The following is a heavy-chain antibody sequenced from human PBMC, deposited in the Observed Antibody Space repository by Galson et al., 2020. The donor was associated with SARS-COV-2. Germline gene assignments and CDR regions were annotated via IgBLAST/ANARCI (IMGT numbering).Heavy chain of an antibody. CDR2: IKPAGSEK. D-gene: IGHD3-10*01. CDR1: GFSFSNYW. J-gene: IGHJ1*01. V-gene: IGHV3-7*05. Sequence: TGGSLRLSCATSGFSFSNYWMSWVRQAPGKGLEWVANIKPAGSEKYYVESLKGRFTISRDNAKNSLFLQMNSLRAEDAAVYYCARDDQYSYASGEYLEGFCQHGGRGTLVTVSS. CDR3: ARDDQYSYASGEYLEGFCQH.